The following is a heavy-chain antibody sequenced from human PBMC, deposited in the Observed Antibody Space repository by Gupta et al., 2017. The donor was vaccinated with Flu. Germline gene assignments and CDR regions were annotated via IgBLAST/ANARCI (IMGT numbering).Heavy chain of an antibody. CDR3: ARGGGGPLDY. D-gene: IGHD3-16*01. CDR2: INPSGSST. J-gene: IGHJ4*02. Sequence: NGVRQAPGQGLEWMGMINPSGSSTSYADKFQGRVTVTRDTSTSTVYMELNRLRSEDTAVYFCARGGGGPLDYWGQGTLVTVSS. V-gene: IGHV1-46*03.